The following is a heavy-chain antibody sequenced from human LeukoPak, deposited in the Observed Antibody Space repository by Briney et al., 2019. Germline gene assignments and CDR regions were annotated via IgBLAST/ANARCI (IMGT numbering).Heavy chain of an antibody. CDR3: AKAPVTSCRGAYCYPFDS. J-gene: IGHJ4*02. V-gene: IGHV3-21*04. D-gene: IGHD2-21*01. CDR2: ISSTSTYI. CDR1: GFTFSSYS. Sequence: GGSLRLSCAASGFTFSSYSMNWVRQAPGKGLEWVSSISSTSTYIYYADSVKGRFTISRDNAKNSLYLQMNSLRAEDAAVYFCAKAPVTSCRGAYCYPFDSWGQGTLVTVSS.